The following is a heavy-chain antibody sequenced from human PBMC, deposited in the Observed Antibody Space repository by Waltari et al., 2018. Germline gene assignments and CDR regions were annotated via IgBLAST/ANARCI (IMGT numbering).Heavy chain of an antibody. V-gene: IGHV1-24*01. CDR3: ATEIVGYGSNWYFDY. J-gene: IGHJ4*02. D-gene: IGHD2-2*01. Sequence: VQLVQSGTEVKKPGASVKVSCKISGYTLSEVNIHWVRQAPGKGLEWMGGFDREEDETIYAQKVKGRVTVTEDTSTDIAYMELRNLKSEDTAVYFCATEIVGYGSNWYFDYWGQGTLVIVSS. CDR2: FDREEDET. CDR1: GYTLSEVN.